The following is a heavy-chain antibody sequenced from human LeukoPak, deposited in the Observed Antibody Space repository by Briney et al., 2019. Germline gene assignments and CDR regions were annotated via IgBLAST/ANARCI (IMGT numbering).Heavy chain of an antibody. CDR1: GFTFSSYA. CDR3: ARGATVVTADY. J-gene: IGHJ4*02. Sequence: GGSLRLSCAVSGFTFSSYAMHWVRQAPGKGREWVAVISYDGSNKYYADSVKGRFTISRDNSKNTLYLQMNSLRAEDTAVYYCARGATVVTADYWGQGTLVTVSS. V-gene: IGHV3-30-3*01. D-gene: IGHD4-23*01. CDR2: ISYDGSNK.